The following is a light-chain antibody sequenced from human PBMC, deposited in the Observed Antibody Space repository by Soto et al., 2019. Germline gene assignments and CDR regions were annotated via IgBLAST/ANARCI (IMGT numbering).Light chain of an antibody. CDR2: GAS. CDR1: QSVSSSY. J-gene: IGKJ1*01. CDR3: RQYESSPKT. V-gene: IGKV3-20*01. Sequence: ETVLTQSPGTLSLSPGERASLSCRASQSVSSSYLAWYQQKPGQAPRLLIYGASTRATGIPDRFSGSGSGTDFTLTISRLEPEDFAVYYCRQYESSPKTFGQGTKVEIK.